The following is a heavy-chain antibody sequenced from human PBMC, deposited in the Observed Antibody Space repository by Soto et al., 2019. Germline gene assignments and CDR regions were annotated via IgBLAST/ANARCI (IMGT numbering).Heavy chain of an antibody. V-gene: IGHV3-23*01. CDR1: GFTFSSYG. CDR3: AKDSPVGVPLMRDLHD. Sequence: RLSCAASGFTFSSYGMSWVRQAPGKGLEWVSVISGSGGSTYYADSVKGRFTLSRDNSKNTVYLQMNSLRAEDTAVYYCAKDSPVGVPLMRDLHDWGQGTLVTVSS. J-gene: IGHJ1*01. CDR2: ISGSGGST. D-gene: IGHD2-8*01.